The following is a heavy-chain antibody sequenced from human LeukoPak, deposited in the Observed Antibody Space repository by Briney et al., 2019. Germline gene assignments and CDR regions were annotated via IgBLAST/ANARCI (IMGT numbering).Heavy chain of an antibody. Sequence: PSETLSLTCAVYGGSFSGYYWSWIRQPPGKGLEWIGEINHSGSTNYNPSLKSRVTISVDTSKNQFSLKLSSVTAADTAVYYCARGNGKAGTYYYYYGMDVWGQGTTVTVSS. J-gene: IGHJ6*02. V-gene: IGHV4-34*01. CDR1: GGSFSGYY. CDR2: INHSGST. CDR3: ARGNGKAGTYYYYYGMDV. D-gene: IGHD6-19*01.